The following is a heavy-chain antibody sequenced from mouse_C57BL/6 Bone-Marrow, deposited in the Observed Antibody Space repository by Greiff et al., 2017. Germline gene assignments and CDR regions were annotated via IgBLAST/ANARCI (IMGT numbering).Heavy chain of an antibody. CDR2: ISSGSSTI. CDR1: GFTFSDYG. Sequence: EVKLMESGGGLVKPGGSLKLSCAASGFTFSDYGMHWVRQAPEKGLEWVAYISSGSSTIYYADTVKGRFTISRDNAKNTLFLQMTSLRSEDTAMYYCATLYYYGSSRYWYFDVGGTGTTVTVSS. D-gene: IGHD1-1*01. V-gene: IGHV5-17*01. CDR3: ATLYYYGSSRYWYFDV. J-gene: IGHJ1*03.